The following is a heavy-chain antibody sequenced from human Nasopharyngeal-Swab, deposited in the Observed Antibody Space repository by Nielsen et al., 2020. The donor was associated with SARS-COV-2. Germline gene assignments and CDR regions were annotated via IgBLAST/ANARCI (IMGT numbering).Heavy chain of an antibody. D-gene: IGHD6-19*01. CDR1: GYTFTSYG. J-gene: IGHJ4*02. V-gene: IGHV1-3*01. CDR3: ARDGGAVAGPDY. Sequence: ASVKVSCKASGYTFTSYGISWVRQAPGQGLEWMGWINAGNGNTKYSQKFQGRVTITRDTSASTAYMELSSLRSEDTAVYYCARDGGAVAGPDYWGQGTLVTVSS. CDR2: INAGNGNT.